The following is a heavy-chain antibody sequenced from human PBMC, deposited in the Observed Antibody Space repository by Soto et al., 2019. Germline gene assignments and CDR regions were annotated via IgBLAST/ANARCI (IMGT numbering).Heavy chain of an antibody. J-gene: IGHJ6*02. V-gene: IGHV3-23*01. D-gene: IGHD6-19*01. Sequence: EVQLLESGGGLVQRGGSLRLSCAGAGFTFSSYAMSWVRQAPGKGLEWVSVITSPGRTYYADSEKGRFTISRDNFKNTLNLQMNGLRAEDTALYDCAKSRAVAESVRVYGMDVWGQGTTVTVSS. CDR3: AKSRAVAESVRVYGMDV. CDR1: GFTFSSYA. CDR2: ITSPGRT.